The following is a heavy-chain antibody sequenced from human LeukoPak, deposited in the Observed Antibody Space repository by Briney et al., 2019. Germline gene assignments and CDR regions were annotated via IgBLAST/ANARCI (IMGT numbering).Heavy chain of an antibody. D-gene: IGHD5-12*01. J-gene: IGHJ4*02. V-gene: IGHV4-39*07. CDR3: ARSGSGYLRYYFDY. Sequence: SETLSLTCSVSGGSISSSGYYWGWLRQPPGKGLEWIGSIYHSGSTYYNPSLKSRVTISVDTSKNQFSLKLSSVTAADTAVYYCARSGSGYLRYYFDYWGQGTLVTVSS. CDR1: GGSISSSGYY. CDR2: IYHSGST.